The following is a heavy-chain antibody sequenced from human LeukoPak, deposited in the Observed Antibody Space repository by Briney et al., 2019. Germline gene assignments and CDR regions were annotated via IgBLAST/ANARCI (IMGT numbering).Heavy chain of an antibody. CDR3: ARERRGIVATGLFDY. J-gene: IGHJ4*02. CDR1: GYSISSGYY. D-gene: IGHD5-12*01. CDR2: IYHSGST. V-gene: IGHV4-38-2*02. Sequence: SETLSLTCTVSGYSISSGYYWGWIRQPPGKGLEWIGSIYHSGSTYYNPSLKSRVTISVDTSKNQFSLKLSSVTAADTAVYYCARERRGIVATGLFDYWGQGTLVTVSS.